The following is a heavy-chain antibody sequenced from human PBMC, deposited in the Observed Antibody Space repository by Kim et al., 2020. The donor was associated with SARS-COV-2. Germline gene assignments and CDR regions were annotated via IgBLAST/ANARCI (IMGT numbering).Heavy chain of an antibody. J-gene: IGHJ4*02. V-gene: IGHV4-31*03. CDR2: IYYSGST. Sequence: SETLSLTCTVSGGSISSGGYYWSWIRQHPGKGLECIGYIYYSGSTYYNPSLKSRVTISVDTSKNQFSLKLSSVTAADTAVYYCARVGYSYEYYWGQGTLVTVSS. D-gene: IGHD5-18*01. CDR3: ARVGYSYEYY. CDR1: GGSISSGGYY.